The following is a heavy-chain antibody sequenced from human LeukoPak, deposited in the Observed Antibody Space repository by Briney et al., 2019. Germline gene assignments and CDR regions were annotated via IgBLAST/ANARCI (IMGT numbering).Heavy chain of an antibody. CDR3: ARVVYYDSSGYDDY. D-gene: IGHD3-22*01. Sequence: SVKVSCKASGGTFSSYAISWVRQAPGQGLEWMGGIIPIFGTANYAQKFQGRVTITADESTSTAYMELSSLRSEDTAVYYCARVVYYDSSGYDDYWGQGTLVTVSS. CDR2: IIPIFGTA. J-gene: IGHJ4*02. V-gene: IGHV1-69*13. CDR1: GGTFSSYA.